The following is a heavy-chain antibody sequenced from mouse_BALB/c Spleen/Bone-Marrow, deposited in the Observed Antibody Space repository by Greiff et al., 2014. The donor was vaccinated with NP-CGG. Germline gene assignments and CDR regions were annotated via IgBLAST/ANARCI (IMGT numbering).Heavy chain of an antibody. V-gene: IGHV1S41*01. J-gene: IGHJ1*01. CDR2: IAPGSGST. D-gene: IGHD2-2*01. CDR3: ARERYGYDGWYFDV. CDR1: GYTFTNYL. Sequence: DLVKPGASVKLSCKTSGYTFTNYLINWIKQRPGQGLEWLGRIAPGSGSTYYNEMFKVKAPLTVDTSSSTAYIQLSSLSSEDSAVYFCARERYGYDGWYFDVWGAGTTVTVSS.